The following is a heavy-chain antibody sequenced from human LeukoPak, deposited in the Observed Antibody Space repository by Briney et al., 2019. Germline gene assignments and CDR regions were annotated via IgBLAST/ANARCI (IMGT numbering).Heavy chain of an antibody. V-gene: IGHV1-18*01. J-gene: IGHJ6*03. CDR1: GYTFDIYG. Sequence: ASVKVSCKASGYTFDIYGIAWVRQAPGQGLEWMGWIATYNGKTDYAQNLQGRVTMTTDLSTGTAYMGLGSLRSDDTAVYYCARVYNSYYYYMDVWGKGTPVTVSS. CDR2: IATYNGKT. CDR3: ARVYNSYYYYMDV. D-gene: IGHD1-14*01.